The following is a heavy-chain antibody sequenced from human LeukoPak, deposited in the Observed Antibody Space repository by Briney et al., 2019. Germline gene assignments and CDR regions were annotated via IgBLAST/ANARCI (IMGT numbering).Heavy chain of an antibody. V-gene: IGHV1-3*01. CDR2: INAGNGNT. Sequence: GASVKVSCKASVYTFTSYAMHWVRQAPGQRLEWMGWINAGNGNTKYSQKFQGRVTITRDTSASTAYMELSSLRSEDTAVYYCARAKYYDILTGYYINFDYWGQGTLVTVSS. CDR3: ARAKYYDILTGYYINFDY. CDR1: VYTFTSYA. J-gene: IGHJ4*02. D-gene: IGHD3-9*01.